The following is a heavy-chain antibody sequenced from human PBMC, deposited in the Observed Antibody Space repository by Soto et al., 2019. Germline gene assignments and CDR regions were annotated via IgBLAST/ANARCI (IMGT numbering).Heavy chain of an antibody. V-gene: IGHV2-5*02. D-gene: IGHD1-1*01. Sequence: QITLKESGPTLVKPTQTLTLTCTFSGFSLSTNGVGVGWIRQPPGKALEWLALIYWDDDKRYSPSLKSRLTITKDTSKRQVVFTITNMDPVDTATYYCAHTVSRYLLYHWGQGTLVTVSS. CDR3: AHTVSRYLLYH. CDR2: IYWDDDK. CDR1: GFSLSTNGVG. J-gene: IGHJ5*02.